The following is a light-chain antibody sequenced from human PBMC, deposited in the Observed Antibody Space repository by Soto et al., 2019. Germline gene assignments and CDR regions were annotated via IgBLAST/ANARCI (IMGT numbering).Light chain of an antibody. J-gene: IGLJ1*01. V-gene: IGLV2-18*02. Sequence: QSALTRPPSVSGSPGQSVAISCTGTSSDVGNSNGVSWYQQAPGTAPKLMIYDVTNRPSGVPDRFSGSKSGNTASLTISGLEADDEADYYCSSYTSSSTYVFGTGTKVTVL. CDR2: DVT. CDR1: SSDVGNSNG. CDR3: SSYTSSSTYV.